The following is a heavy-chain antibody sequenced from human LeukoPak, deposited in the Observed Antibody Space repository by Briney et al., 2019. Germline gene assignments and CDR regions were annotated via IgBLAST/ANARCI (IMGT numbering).Heavy chain of an antibody. V-gene: IGHV4-39*01. D-gene: IGHD5/OR15-5a*01. CDR1: GGSISSYY. CDR2: IYYSGKT. J-gene: IGHJ5*02. CDR3: ARIRSVSNWLDP. Sequence: SETLSLTCTVSGGSISSYYWGWIRQPPGKGLEWVGSIYYSGKTYYNPSLKSRVTIFVDTSKNQFSLRVISVTAADTAVYYCARIRSVSNWLDPWGQGTLVTASS.